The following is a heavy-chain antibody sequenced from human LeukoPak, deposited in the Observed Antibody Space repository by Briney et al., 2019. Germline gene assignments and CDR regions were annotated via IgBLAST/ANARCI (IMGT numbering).Heavy chain of an antibody. Sequence: GGPLRPSCAASGFPFSSYRMNWVRKAPGKGLEWVSSISNTSSYIYYADSVKDRYTISTDNAKNSPYLQMNSLRDEDTAVYYCARRWLSYDAFDIWGQGTMVTVSS. CDR2: ISNTSSYI. D-gene: IGHD3-22*01. V-gene: IGHV3-21*01. CDR3: ARRWLSYDAFDI. CDR1: GFPFSSYR. J-gene: IGHJ3*02.